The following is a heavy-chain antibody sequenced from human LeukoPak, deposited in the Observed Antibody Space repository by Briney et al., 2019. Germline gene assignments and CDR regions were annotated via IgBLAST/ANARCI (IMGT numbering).Heavy chain of an antibody. CDR2: IYYSGST. Sequence: SETLSLTCTVSGGSISSSSHYWGWIRQPPGKGLEWIGSIYYSGSTYYNPSLKSRVTISVDTSKNQFSLKLRSVTAADTAVYYCARAAYGSGSYYFDYWGQGTLVTVSS. CDR3: ARAAYGSGSYYFDY. D-gene: IGHD3-10*01. V-gene: IGHV4-39*07. J-gene: IGHJ4*02. CDR1: GGSISSSSHY.